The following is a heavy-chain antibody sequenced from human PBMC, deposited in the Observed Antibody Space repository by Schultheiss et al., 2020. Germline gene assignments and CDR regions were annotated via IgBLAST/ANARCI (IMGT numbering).Heavy chain of an antibody. CDR1: GYTFTSYD. Sequence: ASVKVSCKASGYTFTSYDINWVRQATGQGLEWMGWMNPNSGNTGYAQKFQGRVTMTRNTSISTAYMELSSLRSEDTAVYYCARIREEEGAFDIWGKGTMVTVSS. CDR2: MNPNSGNT. J-gene: IGHJ3*02. V-gene: IGHV1-8*01. D-gene: IGHD1-26*01. CDR3: ARIREEEGAFDI.